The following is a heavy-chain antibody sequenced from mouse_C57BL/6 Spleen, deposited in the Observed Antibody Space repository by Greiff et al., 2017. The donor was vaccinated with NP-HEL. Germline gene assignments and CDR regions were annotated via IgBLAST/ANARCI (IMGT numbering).Heavy chain of an antibody. CDR1: GYTFTSYW. CDR3: ARGSNWGDY. Sequence: QVQLKESGAELVRPGSSVKLSCKASGYTFTSYWMDWVKQRPGQGLEWIGNIYPSDSETHYNQKFKDKATLTVDKSSSTAYMQLSSLTSEDSAVYYCARGSNWGDYWGQGTTLTVSS. V-gene: IGHV1-61*01. J-gene: IGHJ2*01. D-gene: IGHD4-1*01. CDR2: IYPSDSET.